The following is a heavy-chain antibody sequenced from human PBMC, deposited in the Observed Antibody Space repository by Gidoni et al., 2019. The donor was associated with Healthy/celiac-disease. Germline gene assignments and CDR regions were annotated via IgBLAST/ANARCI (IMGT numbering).Heavy chain of an antibody. Sequence: EVQLLESGGGLVQPGGSLRHSCAASGFTFSSYAMHWVRQAPGKGLEWVSAISGSGGSTYYADSVKGRFTISRDNSKNTLYLQMNSLRAEDTAVYYCAKDGGIVGATYVFEFYYYYGMDVWGQGTTVTVSS. J-gene: IGHJ6*02. CDR3: AKDGGIVGATYVFEFYYYYGMDV. V-gene: IGHV3-23*01. CDR2: ISGSGGST. D-gene: IGHD1-26*01. CDR1: GFTFSSYA.